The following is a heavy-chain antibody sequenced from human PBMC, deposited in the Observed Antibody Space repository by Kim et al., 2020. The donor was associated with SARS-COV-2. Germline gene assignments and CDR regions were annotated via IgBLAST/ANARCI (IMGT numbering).Heavy chain of an antibody. J-gene: IGHJ6*02. CDR2: ISYDGSNK. CDR3: ANMGVVTATMDV. V-gene: IGHV3-30*18. D-gene: IGHD2-21*02. Sequence: GGSLRLSCAASGFTFSSYGMHWVRQAPGKGLEWVAVISYDGSNKYYADSVKGRFTISRDNSKHTLYLQMNSLRAEDTAVYYCANMGVVTATMDVWGQGTT. CDR1: GFTFSSYG.